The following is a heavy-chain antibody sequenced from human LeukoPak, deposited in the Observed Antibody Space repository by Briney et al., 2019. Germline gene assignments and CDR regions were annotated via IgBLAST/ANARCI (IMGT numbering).Heavy chain of an antibody. CDR3: ARGYSSGWYGLYYFDY. V-gene: IGHV4-34*01. CDR2: INHSGST. J-gene: IGHJ4*02. Sequence: SETLSLTCAVYGGSFSGYYWSWIRQPPGKGLEWIGEINHSGSTNYNPSLKSRVTISVDTSKNQFSLKLSSVTAADTAVYYCARGYSSGWYGLYYFDYWGQGTLVTVSS. D-gene: IGHD6-19*01. CDR1: GGSFSGYY.